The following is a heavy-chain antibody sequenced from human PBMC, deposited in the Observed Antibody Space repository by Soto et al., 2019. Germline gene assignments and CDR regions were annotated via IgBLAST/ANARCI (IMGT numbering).Heavy chain of an antibody. J-gene: IGHJ4*02. D-gene: IGHD5-18*01. CDR3: ARLHLYGRGYSYGAASPQYSSSWYFDY. V-gene: IGHV4-39*01. Sequence: SETLSLTCTVSGGSISSSSYYWGWIRQPPGKGLEWIGSIYYSGSTYYNPSLKSRVTISVDTSKNQFSLKLSSVTAADTAVYYCARLHLYGRGYSYGAASPQYSSSWYFDYWGQGTLVTVS. CDR2: IYYSGST. CDR1: GGSISSSSYY.